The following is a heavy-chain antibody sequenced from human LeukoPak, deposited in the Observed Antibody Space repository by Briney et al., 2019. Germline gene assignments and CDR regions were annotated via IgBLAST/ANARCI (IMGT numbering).Heavy chain of an antibody. CDR1: GFTFSSYG. CDR3: ARVSYYYGMDV. V-gene: IGHV3-30*03. J-gene: IGHJ6*02. Sequence: QPGGSLRLSCAASGFTFSSYGMHWVRQAPGKGLEWVAVISYDGSNKYYADSVKGRFTISRDNSKNTLYLQMNSLRAEDTAVYYCARVSYYYGMDVWGQGTTVTVSS. CDR2: ISYDGSNK.